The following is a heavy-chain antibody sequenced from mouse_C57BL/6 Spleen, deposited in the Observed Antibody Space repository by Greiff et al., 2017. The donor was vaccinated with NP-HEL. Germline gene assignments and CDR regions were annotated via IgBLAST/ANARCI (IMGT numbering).Heavy chain of an antibody. J-gene: IGHJ1*03. D-gene: IGHD1-1*01. CDR2: INPNNGGT. CDR1: GYTFTDYN. CDR3: ARRGYYGSSRYWYFDV. V-gene: IGHV1-18*01. Sequence: VQLQQSGPELVKPGASVKIPCKASGYTFTDYNMDWVKQSHGKSLEWIGDINPNNGGTIYNQKFKGKATLTVDKSSSTAYMELRSLTSEDTAVYYCARRGYYGSSRYWYFDVWGTGTTVTVSS.